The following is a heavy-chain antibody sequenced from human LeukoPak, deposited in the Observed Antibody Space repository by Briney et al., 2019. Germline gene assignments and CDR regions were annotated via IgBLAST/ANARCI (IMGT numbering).Heavy chain of an antibody. CDR2: IYYSGST. J-gene: IGHJ5*02. V-gene: IGHV4-59*01. CDR1: GGSISSYY. D-gene: IGHD3-10*01. Sequence: SETLSLTCTVSGGSISSYYWSWIRQPPGKGLEWIGYIYYSGSTNYNPSLKSRVTISVDTSKNQFSLKLTSVTAADTAVYYCARDSYYYGSGSYPAWGQGTLVTVSS. CDR3: ARDSYYYGSGSYPA.